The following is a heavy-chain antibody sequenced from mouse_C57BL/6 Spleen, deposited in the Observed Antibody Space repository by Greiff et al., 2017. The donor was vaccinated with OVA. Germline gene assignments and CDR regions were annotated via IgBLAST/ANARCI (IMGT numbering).Heavy chain of an antibody. V-gene: IGHV3-6*01. CDR2: ISYDGSN. CDR3: AHIGDGPAWFAY. CDR1: GYSITSGYY. Sequence: EVKLQESGPGLVKPSQSLSLTCSVTGYSITSGYYWNWIRQFPGNKLEWMGYISYDGSNNYNPSLKNRISITRDTSKNQFFLKLNSVTTEDTATYYCAHIGDGPAWFAYWGQGTLVTVSA. J-gene: IGHJ3*01. D-gene: IGHD2-14*01.